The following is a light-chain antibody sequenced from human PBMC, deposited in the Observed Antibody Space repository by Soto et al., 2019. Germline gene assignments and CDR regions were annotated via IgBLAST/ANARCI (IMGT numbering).Light chain of an antibody. J-gene: IGLJ1*01. CDR3: SSYAGSSNV. CDR1: SGDIGSYNR. Sequence: QSALTQPASVSGSPVQSITISCTGTSGDIGSYNRVSWYQQHPGKAPKLIIYEVNKRHSGVPERFSGSKSGNTAYLTVSGRQADDEADYYCSSYAGSSNVFGTGTKLNVL. CDR2: EVN. V-gene: IGLV2-8*01.